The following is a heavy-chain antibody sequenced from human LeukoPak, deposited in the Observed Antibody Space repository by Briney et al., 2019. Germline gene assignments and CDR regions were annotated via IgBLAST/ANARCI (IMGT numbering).Heavy chain of an antibody. CDR1: GYSISSGYD. CDR3: AREYCSGGSCFNWFDP. D-gene: IGHD2-15*01. CDR2: IYYSGST. Sequence: SETLSLTCTVSGYSISSGYDWGWIRQPPGKGLEWIGSIYYSGSTYYNPSLKSRVTISVDTSKNQFSLKLSSVTAADTAVYYCAREYCSGGSCFNWFDPWGQGTLVTVSS. J-gene: IGHJ5*02. V-gene: IGHV4-38-2*02.